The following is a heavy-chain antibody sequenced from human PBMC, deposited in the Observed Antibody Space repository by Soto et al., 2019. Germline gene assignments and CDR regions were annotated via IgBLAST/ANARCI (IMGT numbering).Heavy chain of an antibody. D-gene: IGHD3-22*01. Sequence: SGPTLVNPTQTLTLTCTFSGFSLSTSGVGVGWIRQPPGKALEWLALIYWDDDKRYSPSLKSRLTITKDTSKNQVVLTMTNMEPVDTATYYCAHTHAAAVVADHFDYWGQGTLVTVSS. V-gene: IGHV2-5*02. CDR1: GFSLSTSGVG. J-gene: IGHJ4*02. CDR3: AHTHAAAVVADHFDY. CDR2: IYWDDDK.